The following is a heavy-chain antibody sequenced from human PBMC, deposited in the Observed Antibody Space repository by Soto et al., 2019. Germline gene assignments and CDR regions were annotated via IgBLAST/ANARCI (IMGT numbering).Heavy chain of an antibody. CDR1: GGSINSYY. CDR2: IYYSGST. V-gene: IGHV4-59*01. J-gene: IGHJ4*02. D-gene: IGHD4-17*01. Sequence: ETLSLTCTVSGGSINSYYWSWIRQPPGKGLEWIGYIYYSGSTNYNPSLKSRVTISVDTSKNQFSLKLSSVTAADTAVYYCARGTLSTVVTRWGQGTLVTVSS. CDR3: ARGTLSTVVTR.